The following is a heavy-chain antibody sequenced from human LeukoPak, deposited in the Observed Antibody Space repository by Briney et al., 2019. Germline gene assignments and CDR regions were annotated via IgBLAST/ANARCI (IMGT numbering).Heavy chain of an antibody. Sequence: GGSLRLSCAASGFTLRHFAMNWVRQAPGKGLEWVPSIASDGDTFYADAVKGRFTISRDISENTLHLQMNSLRADDTALYFCANEAHRHLDLHNWGQGTLVTVSA. J-gene: IGHJ4*02. D-gene: IGHD5-24*01. CDR3: ANEAHRHLDLHN. CDR1: GFTLRHFA. CDR2: IASDGDT. V-gene: IGHV3-23*01.